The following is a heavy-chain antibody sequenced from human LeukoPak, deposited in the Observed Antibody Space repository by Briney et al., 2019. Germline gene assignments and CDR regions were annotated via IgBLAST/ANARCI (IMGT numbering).Heavy chain of an antibody. Sequence: PSETLSLTCTVPGGSISSYYWSWIRQPAGKGLEWIGRIYTSGSTNYNPSLKSRVTISVDTSKNQFSLKLSSVTAADTAVYYCARERTYYDFWSGYYTASLAGDAFDIWGQGTMVTVSS. CDR1: GGSISSYY. D-gene: IGHD3-3*01. V-gene: IGHV4-4*07. CDR2: IYTSGST. J-gene: IGHJ3*02. CDR3: ARERTYYDFWSGYYTASLAGDAFDI.